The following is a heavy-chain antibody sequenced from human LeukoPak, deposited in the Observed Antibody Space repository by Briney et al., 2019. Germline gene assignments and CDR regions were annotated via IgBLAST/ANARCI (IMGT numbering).Heavy chain of an antibody. Sequence: PGGSLRLSCAASGFTVSNNYMSWVRQAPGKGLEWVSLIYSGGSTYYADSVKGRFTISRDNSKNTLYLQMNSLRAEDTAVYYCAKDGYYDSSGYTEFDYWGQGTLVTVSS. J-gene: IGHJ4*02. CDR2: IYSGGST. CDR3: AKDGYYDSSGYTEFDY. V-gene: IGHV3-53*01. D-gene: IGHD3-22*01. CDR1: GFTVSNNY.